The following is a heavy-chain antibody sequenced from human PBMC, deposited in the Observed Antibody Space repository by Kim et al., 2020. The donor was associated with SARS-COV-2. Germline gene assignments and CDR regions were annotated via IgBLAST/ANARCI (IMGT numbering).Heavy chain of an antibody. J-gene: IGHJ3*02. Sequence: GGSLRLSCAASGFVFQSYAMHWVRQAPGKGLEWVAGISYDGDDEYYGDSLKARFKVSRDNSKNTLFLQMNSLRPDDTAVYYCASPLYWGFEDDDESAFD. CDR1: GFVFQSYA. CDR2: ISYDGDDE. V-gene: IGHV3-30*04. D-gene: IGHD7-27*01. CDR3: ASPLYWGFEDDDESAFD.